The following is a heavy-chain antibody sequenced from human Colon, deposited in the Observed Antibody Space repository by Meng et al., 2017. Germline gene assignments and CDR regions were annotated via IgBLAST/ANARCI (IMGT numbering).Heavy chain of an antibody. D-gene: IGHD2-15*01. Sequence: GESLKIPCAASGFTFSGYWMHWVRQVPGKGLVWVSGINRDGSSTRYADSVKGRFTISRDNAKNTLYLQMNSLRAEDRAVYYCVRGACSGISCYIFDYWGQGTLVTVSS. J-gene: IGHJ4*02. CDR1: GFTFSGYW. CDR3: VRGACSGISCYIFDY. V-gene: IGHV3-74*01. CDR2: INRDGSST.